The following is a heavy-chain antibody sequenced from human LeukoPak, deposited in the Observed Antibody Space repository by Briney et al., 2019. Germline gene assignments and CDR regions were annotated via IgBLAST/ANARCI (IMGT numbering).Heavy chain of an antibody. CDR1: GYTFTDYY. Sequence: ASVKVSCKASGYTFTDYYMHWVRQAPGQGLEWMGWINPNSGGTNYAQKFQGRVTMTRDTSISTAYMELSRLRSDDTAVYYCARGGGDIAAAGMGDYWGQGTLVTVSS. D-gene: IGHD6-13*01. CDR2: INPNSGGT. J-gene: IGHJ4*02. CDR3: ARGGGDIAAAGMGDY. V-gene: IGHV1-2*02.